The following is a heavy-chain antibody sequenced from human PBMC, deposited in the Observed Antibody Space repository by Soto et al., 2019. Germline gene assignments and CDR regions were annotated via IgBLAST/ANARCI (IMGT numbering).Heavy chain of an antibody. V-gene: IGHV1-2*01. CDR1: GYPVTAYY. Sequence: QLHLVQSGAVVKKPGASVTVSCSASGYPVTAYYMHWVRQAPGRGLEGMGGINPATGAAKYTQTFQCRVISNRGTSTSTVFMELSGLTSEDTAVFYWARGGGVGVAGSAAFDMWGQGTLVTVSS. J-gene: IGHJ3*02. D-gene: IGHD3-3*01. CDR3: ARGGGVGVAGSAAFDM. CDR2: INPATGAA.